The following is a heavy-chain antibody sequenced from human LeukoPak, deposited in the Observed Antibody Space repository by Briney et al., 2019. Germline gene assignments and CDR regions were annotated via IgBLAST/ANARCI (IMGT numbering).Heavy chain of an antibody. CDR1: GFTFSSYT. J-gene: IGHJ4*01. CDR2: IAGSSCYI. D-gene: IGHD2-21*02. Sequence: GGSLRLSCAASGFTFSSYTMNWVRQAPGQGLEWVSSIAGSSCYISYADSVKGRFTISRDNAKKSLYLQMTSLTAEDTAVYYCARDRGAYCGGDCYLGFDYWGRGTLVTVSS. V-gene: IGHV3-21*01. CDR3: ARDRGAYCGGDCYLGFDY.